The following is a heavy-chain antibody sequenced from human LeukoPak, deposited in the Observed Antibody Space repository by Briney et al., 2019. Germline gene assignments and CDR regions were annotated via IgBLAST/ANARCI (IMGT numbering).Heavy chain of an antibody. CDR2: ISYDGSNK. CDR3: AKAGYSGYDHYYYYYYMDV. V-gene: IGHV3-30*18. D-gene: IGHD5-12*01. CDR1: GFTFSSYG. Sequence: GTSLRLSCAASGFTFSSYGMHWVRQAPGKGLEWVAVISYDGSNKYYADSVKGRFTISRDNSKNTLYLQMNSLRAEDTAVYYCAKAGYSGYDHYYYYYYMDVWGKGTTVTVSS. J-gene: IGHJ6*03.